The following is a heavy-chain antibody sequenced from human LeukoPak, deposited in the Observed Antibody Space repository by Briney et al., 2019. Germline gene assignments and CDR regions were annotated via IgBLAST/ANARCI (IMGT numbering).Heavy chain of an antibody. J-gene: IGHJ4*02. CDR1: GFTFSSYA. V-gene: IGHV3-30-3*01. CDR3: ATEGSVNYYYDISGYYNH. Sequence: PGGSLRLSCAASAASGFTFSSYAFHWVRQAPGKGLEWVAVIPYDGNNKYYADSVRGRFTISRDNSKSTLFLQMNSLRVEDTAVYYCATEGSVNYYYDISGYYNHWGQGTLVTVSS. D-gene: IGHD3-22*01. CDR2: IPYDGNNK.